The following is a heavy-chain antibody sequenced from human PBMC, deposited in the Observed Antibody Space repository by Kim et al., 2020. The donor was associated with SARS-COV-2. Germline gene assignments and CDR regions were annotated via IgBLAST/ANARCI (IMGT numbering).Heavy chain of an antibody. D-gene: IGHD3-10*01. CDR3: ARSRRVSMVRGVTGWSFDY. V-gene: IGHV1-69*13. J-gene: IGHJ4*02. CDR1: GGTFSSYA. CDR2: IIPIFGTA. Sequence: SVKVSCKASGGTFSSYAISWVRQAPGQGLEWLGGIIPIFGTANYAQKFQGRVTITADESTSTAYMELSSLRSEDTAVYYCARSRRVSMVRGVTGWSFDYWGQGTLVTVSS.